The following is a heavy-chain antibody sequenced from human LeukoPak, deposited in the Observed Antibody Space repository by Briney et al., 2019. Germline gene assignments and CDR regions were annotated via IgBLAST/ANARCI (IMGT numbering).Heavy chain of an antibody. J-gene: IGHJ3*02. V-gene: IGHV1-8*01. CDR1: GYTFTSYD. CDR3: ARWVEVKDGAFDI. CDR2: MNPNSGNT. Sequence: ASVKVSCKXSGYTFTSYDINWVRQATGQGLERMGWMNPNSGNTGYSQKFQGRVTMTRNTSISTAYMELSGLRSEDTAVYYCARWVEVKDGAFDIWGQGTMVTVSS. D-gene: IGHD5-24*01.